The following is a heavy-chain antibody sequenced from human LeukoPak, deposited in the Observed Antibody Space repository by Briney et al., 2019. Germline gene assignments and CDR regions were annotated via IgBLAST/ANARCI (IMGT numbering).Heavy chain of an antibody. CDR2: INTGNGDT. Sequence: ASVKVSCKASGYTFTNYGFNWVRQAPGQGLEWLGWINTGNGDTKYSQKFQGRVTITRDTSASTAYMELSSLKSEDTALYYCARTVGYSYGGLYFFDYWGQGALVTVSS. CDR3: ARTVGYSYGGLYFFDY. D-gene: IGHD5-18*01. CDR1: GYTFTNYG. J-gene: IGHJ4*02. V-gene: IGHV1-3*04.